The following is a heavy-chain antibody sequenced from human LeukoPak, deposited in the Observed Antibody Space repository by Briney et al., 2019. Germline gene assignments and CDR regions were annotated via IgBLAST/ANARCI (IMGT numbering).Heavy chain of an antibody. CDR1: EFTFSNYA. CDR2: ISASGSLT. V-gene: IGHV3-23*01. CDR3: AKGWFGETLHGPHDH. Sequence: PGGSLRVSCAASEFTFSNYAMNWVRQAPGKGLEWVSGISASGSLTYYADSVKGRFTISRHNSKSILFLQMNSLTVEDTAIYYWAKGWFGETLHGPHDHWGQGTLVTVSS. J-gene: IGHJ4*02. D-gene: IGHD3-10*01.